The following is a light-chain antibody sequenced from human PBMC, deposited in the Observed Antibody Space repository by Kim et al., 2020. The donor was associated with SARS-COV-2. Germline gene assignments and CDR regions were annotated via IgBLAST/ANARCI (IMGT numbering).Light chain of an antibody. CDR2: EDN. J-gene: IGLJ3*02. CDR3: QSYDSSNPWV. CDR1: SGSIASNY. Sequence: NFMLTQPHSVSESPGKTVTISCTGSSGSIASNYVQWYQQHPGSAPTTVIYEDNQRPSGVPDRFSGSIDSSSNSASLTISGLKTEDEADYYCQSYDSSNPWVFGGGTQLTVL. V-gene: IGLV6-57*02.